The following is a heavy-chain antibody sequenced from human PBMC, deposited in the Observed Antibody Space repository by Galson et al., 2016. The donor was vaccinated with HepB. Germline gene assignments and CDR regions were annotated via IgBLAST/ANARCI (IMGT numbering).Heavy chain of an antibody. CDR3: GRYRRESARYYVDV. Sequence: SLRLSCAASGLTFSDYYMSWIRQAPGKGLQWVANINQDGSLKYYVDSVKGRFTVSRDNAENSLFLQLDSLRAEDTAMYFWGRYRRESARYYVDVWGRGTTVTVS. CDR2: INQDGSLK. V-gene: IGHV3-7*03. D-gene: IGHD1-14*01. CDR1: GLTFSDYY. J-gene: IGHJ6*03.